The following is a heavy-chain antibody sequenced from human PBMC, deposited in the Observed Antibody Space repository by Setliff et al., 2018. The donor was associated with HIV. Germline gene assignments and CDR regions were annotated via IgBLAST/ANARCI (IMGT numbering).Heavy chain of an antibody. D-gene: IGHD5-12*01. J-gene: IGHJ4*02. Sequence: ASVKVSCKASGYTFSDYEIHWLRQAPGQGPEWLGWINTEHGGAYYAEKFQGRVTITADTSTDTAYMELSSLRSEDTAVYYCATFVDPTYYFDYWGQGTLVTVSS. CDR2: INTEHGGA. V-gene: IGHV1-2*02. CDR1: GYTFSDYE. CDR3: ATFVDPTYYFDY.